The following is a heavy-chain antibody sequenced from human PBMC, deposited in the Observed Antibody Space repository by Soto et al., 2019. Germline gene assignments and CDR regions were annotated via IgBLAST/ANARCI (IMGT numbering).Heavy chain of an antibody. CDR3: ARERFSSGLDY. D-gene: IGHD6-19*01. J-gene: IGHJ4*02. CDR2: ISYDGSNK. CDR1: GFTFSSYA. V-gene: IGHV3-30-3*01. Sequence: QVQLVESGGGVVQPGRSLRLSCAASGFTFSSYAMHWVRQAPGKGLEWVAVISYDGSNKYYADSVKGRFTISRDNSKNTLYLQMNSLRAEDTAVYYCARERFSSGLDYWGQGTLVTVPS.